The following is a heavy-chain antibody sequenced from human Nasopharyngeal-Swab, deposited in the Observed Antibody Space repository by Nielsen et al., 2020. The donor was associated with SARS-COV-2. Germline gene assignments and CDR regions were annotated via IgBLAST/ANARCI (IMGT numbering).Heavy chain of an antibody. CDR1: GYSISSGYY. Sequence: SETLSLTCAVSGYSISSGYYWGWIRQPPGKGLEWIGSIYHSGSTYYNPSLKSRVTISVDTSKNQFSLKPSSVTAADTAVYYCARHAAGEYQLTYYFDYWGQGTLVTVSS. J-gene: IGHJ4*02. V-gene: IGHV4-38-2*01. D-gene: IGHD2-2*01. CDR2: IYHSGST. CDR3: ARHAAGEYQLTYYFDY.